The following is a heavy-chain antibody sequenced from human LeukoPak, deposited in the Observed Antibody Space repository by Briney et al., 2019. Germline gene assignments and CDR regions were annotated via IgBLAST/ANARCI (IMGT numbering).Heavy chain of an antibody. J-gene: IGHJ5*02. CDR2: INPSGGST. V-gene: IGHV1-46*03. CDR1: GYTFTNYY. CDR3: ARVMGITIFGVVIYNWFDP. D-gene: IGHD3-3*01. Sequence: ASVKVSCKASGYTFTNYYMHWVRQAPGQGLEWMGIINPSGGSTSYAQKFQGRVTMTRDTSTSTVYMELSSLRSEDTAVYYCARVMGITIFGVVIYNWFDPWGQGTLVTVSS.